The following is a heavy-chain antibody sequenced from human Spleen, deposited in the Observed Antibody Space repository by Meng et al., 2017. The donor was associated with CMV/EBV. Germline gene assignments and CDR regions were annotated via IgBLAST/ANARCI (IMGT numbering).Heavy chain of an antibody. J-gene: IGHJ4*02. D-gene: IGHD1-26*01. CDR3: ARDPPEWEVPTDY. CDR2: IKEDGGEI. V-gene: IGHV3-7*01. Sequence: GESLKISCAASGFNLRIYGMHWVRQLPGKGLEWVADIKEDGGEIHYVHSVKGRFTISRDNAKNLLFLQMSSLRAEDTAVYYCARDPPEWEVPTDYWGQGTLVTVSS. CDR1: GFNLRIYG.